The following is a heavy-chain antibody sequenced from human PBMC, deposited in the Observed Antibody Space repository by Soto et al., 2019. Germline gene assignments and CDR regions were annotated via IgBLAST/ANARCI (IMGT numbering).Heavy chain of an antibody. CDR1: GATYSNSA. Sequence: QVQLVQSGAEVKKPGSSVKVSCKASGATYSNSAISWVRQAPGQGLEWMGGINPILGIPDYAHKFQGRVTNTADESTNTVSMDLGSLRSEDTALYFCASGGVDVVATSAFDYCGQGTLVTVSA. J-gene: IGHJ4*02. CDR3: ASGGVDVVATSAFDY. CDR2: INPILGIP. V-gene: IGHV1-69*10. D-gene: IGHD5-12*01.